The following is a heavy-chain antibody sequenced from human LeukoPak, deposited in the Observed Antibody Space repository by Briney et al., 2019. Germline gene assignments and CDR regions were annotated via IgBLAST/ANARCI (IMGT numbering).Heavy chain of an antibody. CDR2: ISYDGSNK. Sequence: PGGSLRLSCAASGFTFSSYAMHWVRQAPGKGPEWVAVISYDGSNKYYADSVKGRFTISRDNSKNTLYLQMNSLRAEDTAVYYCARDPDLDYWGQGTLVTVSS. CDR3: ARDPDLDY. J-gene: IGHJ4*02. V-gene: IGHV3-30-3*01. CDR1: GFTFSSYA.